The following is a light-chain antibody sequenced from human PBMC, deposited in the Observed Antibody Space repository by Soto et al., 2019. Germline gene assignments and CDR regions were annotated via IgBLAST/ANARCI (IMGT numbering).Light chain of an antibody. CDR2: EGS. CDR1: SSDVGSYKF. J-gene: IGLJ2*01. CDR3: CSYAGSSTLV. V-gene: IGLV2-23*01. Sequence: QSVLTQPASVSGSPGQSITISCTGTSSDVGSYKFVSWYQQHPGKAPKLMIYEGSKRPSGVSNRFSGSKSGNTASLTISGLQAEDEADYYCCSYAGSSTLVFGRGTKLTVL.